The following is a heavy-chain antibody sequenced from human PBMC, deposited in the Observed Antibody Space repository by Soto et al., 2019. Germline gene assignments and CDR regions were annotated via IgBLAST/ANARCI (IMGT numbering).Heavy chain of an antibody. J-gene: IGHJ4*02. CDR1: GFTFNNYA. CDR2: ISGGGDTT. V-gene: IGHV3-23*01. CDR3: AKGRGGSGSLTPRDDF. Sequence: EVQLLESGGGLVQPGGSGRLSCADSGFTFNNYAMTWVRQAPGKGLEWVSAISGGGDTTSYADSVKGRFTVSRDGSKNTLYLQMSSLRAEDTALYYCAKGRGGSGSLTPRDDFWGQGTLVTVSS. D-gene: IGHD3-10*01.